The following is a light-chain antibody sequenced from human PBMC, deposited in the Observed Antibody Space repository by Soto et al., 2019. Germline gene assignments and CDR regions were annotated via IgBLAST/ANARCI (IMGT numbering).Light chain of an antibody. J-gene: IGKJ2*01. V-gene: IGKV1-39*01. CDR1: RGISKS. CDR2: DAS. Sequence: DIQLTQSPSTLSASIGDRVTITCRASRGISKSLAWYQQKPGKAPKFLIYDASTLESGIPSRFSGGGSGTDFTLTINSLQPEDFAVYYCQQSYSAPVTFGQGTKL. CDR3: QQSYSAPVT.